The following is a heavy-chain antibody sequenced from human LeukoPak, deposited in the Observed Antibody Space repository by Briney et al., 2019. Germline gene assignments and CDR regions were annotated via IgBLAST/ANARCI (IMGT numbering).Heavy chain of an antibody. CDR1: RGSISSSNW. V-gene: IGHV4-4*02. CDR2: IYHSGST. J-gene: IGHJ4*02. CDR3: ASLIRYDILTGYSDFDY. Sequence: SETLSLTCAVSRGSISSSNWWSWVRQPPGKGLEWIGEIYHSGSTNYNPSLKSRVTISVDKSKNQFSLKLSSVTAADTAVYYCASLIRYDILTGYSDFDYWGQGTLVTVSS. D-gene: IGHD3-9*01.